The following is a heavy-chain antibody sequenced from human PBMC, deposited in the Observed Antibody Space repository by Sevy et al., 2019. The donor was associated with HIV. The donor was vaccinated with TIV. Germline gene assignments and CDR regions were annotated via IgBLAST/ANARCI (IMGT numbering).Heavy chain of an antibody. D-gene: IGHD2-15*01. J-gene: IGHJ3*02. V-gene: IGHV5-51*01. CDR1: GYSFTSYW. CDR2: IYPGDSDT. Sequence: GESLKISCKGSGYSFTSYWIGWVRQMPGKGLEWMGIIYPGDSDTRYSPSFQGQVTISADKAISSAYLQWSGLKASDTAMYYWASVAAATAQDAFDIWGQGTMVTVSS. CDR3: ASVAAATAQDAFDI.